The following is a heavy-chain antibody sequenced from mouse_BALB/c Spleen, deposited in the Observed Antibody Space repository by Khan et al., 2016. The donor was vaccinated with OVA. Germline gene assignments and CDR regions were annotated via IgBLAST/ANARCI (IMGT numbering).Heavy chain of an antibody. CDR1: GFSLTSYG. CDR3: AKFTPAYYSMDY. J-gene: IGHJ4*01. D-gene: IGHD1-2*01. Sequence: VQLQESGPGLVAPSQSLSITCSISGFSLTSYGVNWVRQPPGKGLEWLGVIWGDGSTNYHSTLKSRLIITKDNSKRQVFLTLNSLQTDDTATYYCAKFTPAYYSMDYWGQGTSVTVSS. V-gene: IGHV2-3*01. CDR2: IWGDGST.